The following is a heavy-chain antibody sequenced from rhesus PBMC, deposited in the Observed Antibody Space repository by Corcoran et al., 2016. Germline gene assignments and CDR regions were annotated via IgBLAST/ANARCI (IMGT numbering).Heavy chain of an antibody. CDR1: GGSISGYYY. D-gene: IGHD3-34*01. J-gene: IGHJ4*01. CDR3: ARDGVTQFDY. Sequence: QVQLQQWGEGLVKPSETLSLTCAVYGGSISGYYYWSWIRQPPGKGLGWIGYIYGNSASTNYNPCLKNRFTISKDTSKNQFSLKLSSVTAADTAVYYCARDGVTQFDYWGQGVLVTVSS. V-gene: IGHV4-73*01. CDR2: IYGNSAST.